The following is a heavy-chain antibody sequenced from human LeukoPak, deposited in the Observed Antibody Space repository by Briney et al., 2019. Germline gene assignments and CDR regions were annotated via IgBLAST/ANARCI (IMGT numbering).Heavy chain of an antibody. CDR3: ASHHYYDSSGLDDYFDY. CDR2: ISGSGGST. J-gene: IGHJ4*02. V-gene: IGHV3-23*01. D-gene: IGHD3-22*01. Sequence: PGGSLRLSCAASEFTFRRYAMSWVRQAPGKGLEWVSAISGSGGSTYYADSVKGRFTISRDNSKNTLYLQMNSLRAEDTAVYYCASHHYYDSSGLDDYFDYWGQGTLVTVSS. CDR1: EFTFRRYA.